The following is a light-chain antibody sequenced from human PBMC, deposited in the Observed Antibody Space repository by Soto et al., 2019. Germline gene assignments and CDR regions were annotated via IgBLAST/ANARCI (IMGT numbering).Light chain of an antibody. CDR1: QSVYTK. CDR2: DAS. Sequence: ILMTQSPATLSVSPGDRATLSCRASQSVYTKLAWFQQKPGQAPRLLIYDASIRATGIPDRFIGGGSGTEFTLTITSLQSEDFAVYYCQRYSDWPPWTFGQGTKVEIK. J-gene: IGKJ1*01. V-gene: IGKV3-15*01. CDR3: QRYSDWPPWT.